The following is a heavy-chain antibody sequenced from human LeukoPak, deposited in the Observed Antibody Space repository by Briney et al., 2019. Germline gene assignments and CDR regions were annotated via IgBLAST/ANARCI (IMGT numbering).Heavy chain of an antibody. D-gene: IGHD3-10*01. Sequence: SETLSLTCTVSGYSISSGYYWGWIRQPPGKGLEWIGSIYHSGSTYYNPSLKSRVTISVDTSKNQFSLKLSSVTAADTAVYYCARVDYYGSGRDFDYWGQGTLVTVSS. J-gene: IGHJ4*02. CDR1: GYSISSGYY. CDR2: IYHSGST. V-gene: IGHV4-38-2*02. CDR3: ARVDYYGSGRDFDY.